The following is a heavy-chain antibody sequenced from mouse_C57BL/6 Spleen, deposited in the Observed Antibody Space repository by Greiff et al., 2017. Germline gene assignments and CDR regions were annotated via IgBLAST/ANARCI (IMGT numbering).Heavy chain of an antibody. CDR2: IYPGDGDT. D-gene: IGHD6-1*01. V-gene: IGHV1-82*01. CDR1: GYAFSSSW. CDR3: ARSTTRYAMDY. J-gene: IGHJ4*01. Sequence: QVQLKESGPELVKPGASVKISCKASGYAFSSSWMNWVKQRPGKGLEWIGRIYPGDGDTNYNGKFKGKATLTADKSSSTAYLQLSSLTSEDSAVYFCARSTTRYAMDYWGQGTSVTVSS.